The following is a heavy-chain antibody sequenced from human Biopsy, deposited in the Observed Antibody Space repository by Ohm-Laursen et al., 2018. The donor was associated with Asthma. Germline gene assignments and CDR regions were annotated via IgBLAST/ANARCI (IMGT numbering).Heavy chain of an antibody. V-gene: IGHV4-34*01. CDR2: TNERGVT. J-gene: IGHJ6*02. CDR3: ARGPELDV. CDR1: PGSFSGFF. Sequence: SHTLSLTCDVSPGSFSGFFWTWIRPSPGKGLEWIGETNERGVTNNNPSLKSRVIISIDTYWNRVSLKLTSVTAADTAVYYCARGPELDVWGQGTTVTVS.